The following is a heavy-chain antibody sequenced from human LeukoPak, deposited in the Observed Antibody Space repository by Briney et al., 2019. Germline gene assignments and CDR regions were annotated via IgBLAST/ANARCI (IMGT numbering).Heavy chain of an antibody. V-gene: IGHV3-7*01. Sequence: GGSLRLSCAASGFTFSSYSMNWVRQAPGKGLEWVANINQDGSVKYYVDSVKGRFTISRDNAKNSLYLQINSLGAEDTAVYYCARIGYSSSSTDYWGQGTLVTVSS. D-gene: IGHD6-6*01. J-gene: IGHJ4*02. CDR3: ARIGYSSSSTDY. CDR1: GFTFSSYS. CDR2: INQDGSVK.